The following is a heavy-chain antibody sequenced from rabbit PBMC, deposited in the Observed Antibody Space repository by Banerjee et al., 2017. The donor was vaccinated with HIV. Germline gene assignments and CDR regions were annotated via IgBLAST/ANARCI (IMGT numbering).Heavy chain of an antibody. CDR2: INVLTGSRDFT. Sequence: QEQLVESGGGLVKPGASLTLTCKASGFSFSNKAVMCWVRQAPGKGLEWIACINVLTGSRDFTYYASWAKGRFTISKTSSTTVILQMTSLTVADTATYFCARDLVAAIGWNLNLWGPGTLVTVS. J-gene: IGHJ4*01. CDR3: ARDLVAAIGWNLNL. CDR1: GFSFSNKAV. D-gene: IGHD5-1*01. V-gene: IGHV1S45*01.